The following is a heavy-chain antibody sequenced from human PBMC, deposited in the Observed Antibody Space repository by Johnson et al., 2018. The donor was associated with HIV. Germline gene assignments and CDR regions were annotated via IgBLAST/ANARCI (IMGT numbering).Heavy chain of an antibody. CDR2: ISGSAGIT. V-gene: IGHV3-23*04. CDR1: GVTFSSYA. D-gene: IGHD2-21*02. CDR3: AKVRCGGDCLDAFDI. J-gene: IGHJ3*02. Sequence: VQLVGSGGGVVQPGRSLRLSCAASGVTFSSYAMSWVRQAPGKRLEWVSAISGSAGITYYADSVEGRFTISRDNSRNTLYLQMNSLRTEDTAVYYCAKVRCGGDCLDAFDIWGQGTMVTVSS.